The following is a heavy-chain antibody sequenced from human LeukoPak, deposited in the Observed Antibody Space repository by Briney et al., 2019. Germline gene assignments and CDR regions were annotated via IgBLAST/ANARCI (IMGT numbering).Heavy chain of an antibody. J-gene: IGHJ5*02. CDR1: GYTFTGYY. V-gene: IGHV1-2*02. Sequence: GASVKVSCKASGYTFTGYYMHWVRQAPGQGLEWMGWINPNSGGTNYAQKFQGRVTMTRDTSISTAYMELSRLRSDDTAVYCCARVLFGDRLGELSSWGQGTLATVSS. CDR3: ARVLFGDRLGELSS. CDR2: INPNSGGT. D-gene: IGHD3-16*02.